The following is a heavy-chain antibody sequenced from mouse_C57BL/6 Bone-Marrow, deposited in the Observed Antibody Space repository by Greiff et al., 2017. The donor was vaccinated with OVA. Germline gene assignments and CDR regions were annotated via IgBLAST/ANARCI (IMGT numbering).Heavy chain of an antibody. J-gene: IGHJ2*01. V-gene: IGHV1-82*01. CDR3: AGHEDGYYASYFDY. CDR1: GYAFSSSW. Sequence: QVQLQQSGPELVKPGASVKISCKASGYAFSSSWMNWVKQRPGKGLEWIGRIYPGDGDTNYNGKFKGKATLTADKSSSTAYMQLSSLTSEDSAVYFGAGHEDGYYASYFDYGGQGTTLTVSS. CDR2: IYPGDGDT. D-gene: IGHD2-3*01.